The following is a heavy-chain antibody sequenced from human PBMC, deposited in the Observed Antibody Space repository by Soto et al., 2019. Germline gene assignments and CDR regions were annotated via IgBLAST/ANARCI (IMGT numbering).Heavy chain of an antibody. V-gene: IGHV1-18*01. CDR2: ISAYNGNT. J-gene: IGHJ5*02. CDR3: ARDQPTLWSGESINWFDP. D-gene: IGHD3-10*01. CDR1: GYTFTSYG. Sequence: QVQLVQSGAEVKKPGASVKVSCKASGYTFTSYGISWVRQAPGQGLEWMGWISAYNGNTNYAQKLQGRVTMTTDTSTSTAYRELRSLRSDDTAVYYCARDQPTLWSGESINWFDPWGQGTLVTVSS.